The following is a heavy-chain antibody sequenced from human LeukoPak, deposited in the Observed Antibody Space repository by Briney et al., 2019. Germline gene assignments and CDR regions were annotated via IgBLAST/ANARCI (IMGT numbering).Heavy chain of an antibody. CDR1: GGSFSGYY. D-gene: IGHD3-16*01. J-gene: IGHJ4*02. V-gene: IGHV4-34*01. Sequence: SETLSLTCAVYGGSFSGYYWSWVRQPPGKGLEWIGEINHSGSTNYNPSLKSRVTISVDTSKNQFSLKLSSVTAADTAVYYCARGGGSYWGQGTLVTVS. CDR3: ARGGGSY. CDR2: INHSGST.